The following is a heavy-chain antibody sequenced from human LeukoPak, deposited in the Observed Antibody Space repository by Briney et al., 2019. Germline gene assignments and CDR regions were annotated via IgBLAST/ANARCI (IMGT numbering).Heavy chain of an antibody. CDR3: ARIDGPTVFTYYMDL. D-gene: IGHD3-16*01. V-gene: IGHV4-4*09. CDR1: GGSISSYY. Sequence: SETLSLTCTVSGGSISSYYWSWIRQPPGKGLEWIGYIYTSGSTNYNPSLKSRVTISVDTSKNQFSLKLSSVTAADTAVYYCARIDGPTVFTYYMDLWGKGTTVTVAS. CDR2: IYTSGST. J-gene: IGHJ6*03.